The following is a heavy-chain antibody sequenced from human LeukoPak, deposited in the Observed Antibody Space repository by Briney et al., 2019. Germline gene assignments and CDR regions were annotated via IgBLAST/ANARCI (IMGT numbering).Heavy chain of an antibody. J-gene: IGHJ4*02. Sequence: ASVKVSCKASGYTFTAYYVHWVRQAPGQGPEWMGWIHPNSGDTKYAQNFQGRVTMTRDTSITTAYMELSSLRSDDTAVYYCARGDIYWDYWGQGTQVTVSS. D-gene: IGHD2-15*01. V-gene: IGHV1-2*02. CDR3: ARGDIYWDY. CDR1: GYTFTAYY. CDR2: IHPNSGDT.